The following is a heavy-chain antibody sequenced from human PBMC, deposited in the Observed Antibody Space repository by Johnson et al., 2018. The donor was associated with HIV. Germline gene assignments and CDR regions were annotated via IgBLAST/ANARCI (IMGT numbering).Heavy chain of an antibody. Sequence: VQLVESGGGLVQPGRSLRLSCAASRFSFDDYAMHWVRQAPGKGLAWVSGISWNSGCIGYVDSVKGRFTFSRDNAENSLYLQMNSLRTEDTALYYCAKDRYSYGSGAGIDAFDIWGQGTMVTVSS. D-gene: IGHD3-10*01. CDR1: RFSFDDYA. CDR2: ISWNSGCI. J-gene: IGHJ3*02. V-gene: IGHV3-9*01. CDR3: AKDRYSYGSGAGIDAFDI.